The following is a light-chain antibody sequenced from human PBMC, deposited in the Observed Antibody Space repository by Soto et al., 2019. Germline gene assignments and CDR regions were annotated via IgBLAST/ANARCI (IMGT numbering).Light chain of an antibody. CDR3: QEYNAYLRT. J-gene: IGKJ1*01. CDR1: QTISSL. CDR2: GAS. Sequence: DTPMTQSPSSLSASVGDRVTITCRASQTISSLVAWYQQKPGKAPKLLLYGASSLERGVPSRFSGSGSGTKFTRTSSKLQHDDFETYSCQEYNAYLRTYGEGTKVDIK. V-gene: IGKV1-5*01.